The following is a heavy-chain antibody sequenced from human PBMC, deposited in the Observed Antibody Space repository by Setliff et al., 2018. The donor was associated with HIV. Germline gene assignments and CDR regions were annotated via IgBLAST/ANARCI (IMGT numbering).Heavy chain of an antibody. D-gene: IGHD1-26*01. V-gene: IGHV3-21*01. CDR2: ISFGGSDT. J-gene: IGHJ4*02. CDR1: GFTFSRYT. CDR3: ARVAHIQWELGVYFDY. Sequence: GGSLRLSCAASGFTFSRYTMNWVRQAPGMGLEWVSSISFGGSDTHYTDSVKGRFSISRDNAKNSLYLQMNSLRVEDTAVYYCARVAHIQWELGVYFDYWGQGTLVTVSS.